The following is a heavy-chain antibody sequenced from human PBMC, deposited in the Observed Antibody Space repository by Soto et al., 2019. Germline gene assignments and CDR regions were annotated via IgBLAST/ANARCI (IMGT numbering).Heavy chain of an antibody. CDR1: GFTVSNNY. V-gene: IGHV3-53*01. CDR2: IYSGGYT. J-gene: IGHJ4*02. Sequence: EVQLVESRGGLIQPGGSLRLSCAVSGFTVSNNYMSWVRQAPGKGLEGVSVIYSGGYTAYGDSVKGRFTISRDNSKHPLNLQMKSLGPRDTARYFWGTPGGGGGYWGQGTLVTVSS. D-gene: IGHD3-16*01. CDR3: GTPGGGGGY.